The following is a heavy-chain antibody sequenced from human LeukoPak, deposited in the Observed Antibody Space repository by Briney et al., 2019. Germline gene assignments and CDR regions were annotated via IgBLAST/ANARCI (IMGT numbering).Heavy chain of an antibody. CDR2: MNPNSGNT. CDR3: ARVRCSGGSCYYYYYGMDV. J-gene: IGHJ6*02. Sequence: ASVKVSCKASGYTFTSYDINWVRQATGQGLEWMGWMNPNSGNTGYAQKFQGRVTMIRNTSISTAYMELSSLRSEDTAVYYCARVRCSGGSCYYYYYGMDVWGQGTTVTVSS. V-gene: IGHV1-8*01. D-gene: IGHD2-15*01. CDR1: GYTFTSYD.